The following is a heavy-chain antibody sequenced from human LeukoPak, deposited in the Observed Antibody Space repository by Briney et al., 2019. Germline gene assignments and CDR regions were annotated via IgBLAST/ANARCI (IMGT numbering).Heavy chain of an antibody. V-gene: IGHV3-33*01. CDR1: GFTFSSYG. Sequence: PGRSLRLSCAASGFTFSSYGMHWVRQAPGKGLEWVAVIWYDGSNKYYADSVKGRFTISRDNSKNTLYLQMNSLRAEDTAVYYCARDFDSSSLNWFDPWGQGTLVTVSS. D-gene: IGHD6-13*01. J-gene: IGHJ5*02. CDR2: IWYDGSNK. CDR3: ARDFDSSSLNWFDP.